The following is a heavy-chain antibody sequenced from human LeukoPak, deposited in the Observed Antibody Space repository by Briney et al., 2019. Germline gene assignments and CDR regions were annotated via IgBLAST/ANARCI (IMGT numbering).Heavy chain of an antibody. J-gene: IGHJ4*02. V-gene: IGHV1-2*02. CDR3: ARDKSLGRGYSYGYFDY. Sequence: ASVRVSCKASGYTFTGYYIHWVRQAPGQGLELMGWINPNSGGTNDAQKFQGRVTMTRDTSISTAYMELSRLRSDDTAVYYCARDKSLGRGYSYGYFDYWGQGTLVTVSS. CDR2: INPNSGGT. D-gene: IGHD5-18*01. CDR1: GYTFTGYY.